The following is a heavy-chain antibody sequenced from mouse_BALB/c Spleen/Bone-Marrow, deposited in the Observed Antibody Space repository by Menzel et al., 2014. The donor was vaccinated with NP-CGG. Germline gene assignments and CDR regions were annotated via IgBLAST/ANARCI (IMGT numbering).Heavy chain of an antibody. D-gene: IGHD2-1*01. V-gene: IGHV10-1*02. CDR3: VRHGYFGNYYYALDY. CDR1: GFTFNTYA. Sequence: EVQLQQSGGGLVQPKGSLKLSCAASGFTFNTYAMNWVRQAPGKGLEWVARIRSKSNNYATYYADSVKDRFTISRDDSQSVLYLQMNNLKTEDTAMYDCVRHGYFGNYYYALDYWGQGPQSPSPQ. J-gene: IGHJ4*01. CDR2: IRSKSNNYAT.